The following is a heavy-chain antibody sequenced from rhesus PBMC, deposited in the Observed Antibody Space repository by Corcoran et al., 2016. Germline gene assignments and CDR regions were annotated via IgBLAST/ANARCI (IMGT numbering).Heavy chain of an antibody. CDR1: GFTFSSYG. J-gene: IGHJ6*01. V-gene: IGHV3S5*01. Sequence: EVQLVESGGGLVQPGGSLRLSCAASGFTFSSYGMSWVRQAPGKGLEGGSYISNGGGSTDYADSVKGRFTISRDNSKNTLSLQMNSLRAEDTAVYYCAKKGIAAGPHGLDSWGQGVVVTVSS. CDR2: ISNGGGST. D-gene: IGHD6-13*01. CDR3: AKKGIAAGPHGLDS.